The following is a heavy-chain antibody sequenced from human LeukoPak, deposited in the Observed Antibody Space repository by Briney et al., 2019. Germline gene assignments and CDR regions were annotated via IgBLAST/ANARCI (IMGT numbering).Heavy chain of an antibody. CDR2: IYYSGST. Sequence: SETLSLTCTVSGGSISSSSYYWGWIRQPPGKGLEWIGSIYYSGSTYYNPSLKSRVTISVDTSKNQFSLKLSSVTAADTAVYYCARDVTLVDPWGQGTLVTVSS. V-gene: IGHV4-39*02. CDR1: GGSISSSSYY. CDR3: ARDVTLVDP. D-gene: IGHD1-14*01. J-gene: IGHJ5*02.